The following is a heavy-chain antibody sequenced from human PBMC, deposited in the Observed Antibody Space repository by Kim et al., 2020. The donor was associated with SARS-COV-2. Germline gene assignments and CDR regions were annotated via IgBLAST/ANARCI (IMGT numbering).Heavy chain of an antibody. Sequence: SETLSLTCTVSGGSVTSGDYYWGWIRQPPGEGLEWIGTIYYSGSTYYNPSLKSRVTISVDTSKNQFSLQVSSVTAADTAVYYCARLLTAGVNFDYWGQGTLVTVSS. V-gene: IGHV4-39*01. J-gene: IGHJ4*02. CDR3: ARLLTAGVNFDY. CDR2: IYYSGST. D-gene: IGHD6-13*01. CDR1: GGSVTSGDYY.